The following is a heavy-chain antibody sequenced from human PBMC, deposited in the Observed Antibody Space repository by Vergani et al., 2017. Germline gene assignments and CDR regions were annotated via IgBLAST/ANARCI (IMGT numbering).Heavy chain of an antibody. CDR2: IYYSGST. Sequence: QVQLQESGPGLVKPSQTLSLTCTVSGGSISSGSYYWSWIRQPPGKGLEWIGYIYYSGSTNYNPSLRSRVTISVDTSKNQFSLKLSSVTAADTAVYYCAGGVGATTLDYWGQGTLVTVSS. CDR1: GGSISSGSYY. J-gene: IGHJ4*02. CDR3: AGGVGATTLDY. V-gene: IGHV4-61*01. D-gene: IGHD1-26*01.